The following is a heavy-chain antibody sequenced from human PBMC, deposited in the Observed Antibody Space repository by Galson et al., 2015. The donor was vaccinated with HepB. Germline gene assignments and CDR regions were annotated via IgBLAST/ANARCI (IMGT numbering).Heavy chain of an antibody. D-gene: IGHD6-19*01. V-gene: IGHV3-21*01. J-gene: IGHJ4*02. CDR1: EFTFKYYS. CDR2: ISGRSSYI. Sequence: SLRLSCAASEFTFKYYSMNWVRQAPGKGLEWVSSISGRSSYIYYADSVGGRFTISRDNAENSLYLQMNSLRDEDTAVYYCARAGERYSSAWFQFDFWGPGTLVTVSS. CDR3: ARAGERYSSAWFQFDF.